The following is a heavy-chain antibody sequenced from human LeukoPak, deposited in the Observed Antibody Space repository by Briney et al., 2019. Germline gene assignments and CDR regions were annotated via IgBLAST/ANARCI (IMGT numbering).Heavy chain of an antibody. D-gene: IGHD3-10*01. CDR1: GYTFTTYA. CDR2: INGGDGDT. V-gene: IGHV1-3*01. Sequence: GGSLRPSCAASGYTFTTYAIHWVRQAPGQRPEWMGWINGGDGDTTYSQNFQDRVTITRDTSATTAYMELSSLRSEDTAVYFCARADFLGNYYDGWGPGTLVTVSS. J-gene: IGHJ4*02. CDR3: ARADFLGNYYDG.